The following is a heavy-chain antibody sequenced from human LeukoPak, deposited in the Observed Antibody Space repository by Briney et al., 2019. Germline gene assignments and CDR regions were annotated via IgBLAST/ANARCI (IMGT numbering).Heavy chain of an antibody. CDR2: IIPILGIA. CDR1: RGTFSSYA. D-gene: IGHD4-17*01. Sequence: VASVKVSCKASRGTFSSYAISWVRQAPGQGLEWMGRIIPILGIANYAQKFQGRVTITADKSTSTAYMELSSLRSEDTAVYYCARVDDRVDGDYGAYYYGMDVWGQGTTVTVSS. V-gene: IGHV1-69*04. CDR3: ARVDDRVDGDYGAYYYGMDV. J-gene: IGHJ6*02.